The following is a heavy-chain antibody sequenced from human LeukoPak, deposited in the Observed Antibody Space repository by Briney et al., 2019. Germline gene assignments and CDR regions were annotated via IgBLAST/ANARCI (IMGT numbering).Heavy chain of an antibody. V-gene: IGHV4-59*01. CDR1: GGSISSYY. CDR3: ARVSSTFIDY. Sequence: PSETLSLTCTVSGGSISSYYWSWIRQPPGKGLEWIGYIYYSGSTNYNPSPKSRVTISVDTSKNQFSLKLSSVTAADTAVYYCARVSSTFIDYWGQGTLVTVSS. D-gene: IGHD2-15*01. J-gene: IGHJ4*02. CDR2: IYYSGST.